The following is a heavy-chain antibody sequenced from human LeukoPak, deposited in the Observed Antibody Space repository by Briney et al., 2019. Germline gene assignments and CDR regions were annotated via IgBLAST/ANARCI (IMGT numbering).Heavy chain of an antibody. V-gene: IGHV4-59*01. CDR3: AKEASPPAHYFDY. Sequence: SETPSLTCTVSGGSISSYYWSWIRQPPGKGLEWIGYIYYSGSTNYNPSLKSRVTISVDTSKNQFSLKLSSVTAADTAVYYCAKEASPPAHYFDYWGQGTLVTVSS. CDR1: GGSISSYY. CDR2: IYYSGST. J-gene: IGHJ4*02.